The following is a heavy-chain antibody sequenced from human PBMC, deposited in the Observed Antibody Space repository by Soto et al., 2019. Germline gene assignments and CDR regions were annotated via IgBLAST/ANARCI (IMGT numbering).Heavy chain of an antibody. J-gene: IGHJ3*02. CDR3: ARLPSGVEVVHDAYDI. CDR1: GGSISSNTYY. Sequence: QLLLQESGPGLEKPSETLSLTCTVSGGSISSNTYYWGWIRQPPGKGLEWIANIYYTGSTYYNPSLKSRVTISVDTSKNQFSLRLNSVTAVDTAVYYCARLPSGVEVVHDAYDIWGQGTMVTVSS. CDR2: IYYTGST. D-gene: IGHD2-8*02. V-gene: IGHV4-39*01.